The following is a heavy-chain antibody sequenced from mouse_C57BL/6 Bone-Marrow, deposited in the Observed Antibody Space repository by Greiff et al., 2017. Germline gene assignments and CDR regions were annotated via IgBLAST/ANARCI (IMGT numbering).Heavy chain of an antibody. CDR2: ISSGGSYT. CDR1: GFTFSSYG. CDR3: ASLITTVWGY. J-gene: IGHJ2*01. Sequence: EVQVVESGGDLVKPGGSLKLSCAASGFTFSSYGMSWVRQTPDKRLEWVATISSGGSYTYYPDSVKGRFTISRDHAKNTLYLQMSSLKSEDTAMYYCASLITTVWGYWGQGTTLTVSS. D-gene: IGHD1-1*01. V-gene: IGHV5-6*01.